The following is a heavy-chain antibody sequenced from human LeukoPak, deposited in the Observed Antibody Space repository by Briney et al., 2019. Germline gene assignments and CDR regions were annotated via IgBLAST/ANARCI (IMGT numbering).Heavy chain of an antibody. CDR1: GYTFIMYD. D-gene: IGHD4-17*01. V-gene: IGHV1-18*01. CDR2: ISPYNGNT. CDR3: ARDQSGGDYDWFDT. J-gene: IGHJ5*02. Sequence: ASVKVSCKASGYTFIMYDVTWVRQAPGQGLEWMGRISPYNGNTNYAQNLLGRVTMTTDTSTTTAYMELRSLRSDDTAIYYCARDQSGGDYDWFDTWGQGTLVAVST.